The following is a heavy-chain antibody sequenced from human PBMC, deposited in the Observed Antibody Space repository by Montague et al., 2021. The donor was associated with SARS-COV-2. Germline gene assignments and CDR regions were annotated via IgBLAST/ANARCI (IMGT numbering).Heavy chain of an antibody. Sequence: CAISGDSVSNNRAAWNWIRQSPSGGLQWLGRTYFRTQWFHPYAPSVEGRITVNADDSKNHFSLQLTSVTPEDSAKYFCVRSQYSNSWFFDYWGQGAQVTVSS. V-gene: IGHV6-1*01. CDR3: VRSQYSNSWFFDY. CDR1: GDSVSNNRAA. CDR2: TYFRTQWFH. D-gene: IGHD6-6*01. J-gene: IGHJ4*02.